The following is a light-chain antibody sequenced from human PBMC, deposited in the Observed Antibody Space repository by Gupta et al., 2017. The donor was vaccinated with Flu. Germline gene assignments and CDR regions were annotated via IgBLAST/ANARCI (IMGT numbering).Light chain of an antibody. V-gene: IGLV2-14*01. J-gene: IGLJ2*01. CDR3: SSYTSSSTPVV. CDR1: SSDVGGYNY. CDR2: EVS. Sequence: QSALTPPASGSGSPGQSITISCTGTSSDVGGYNYVSWYQQHPGKAPKLMIYEVSNRPSGVSNRFSGSKSGNTASLTISGLQAEDEADYYCSSYTSSSTPVVFGGGTKLTVL.